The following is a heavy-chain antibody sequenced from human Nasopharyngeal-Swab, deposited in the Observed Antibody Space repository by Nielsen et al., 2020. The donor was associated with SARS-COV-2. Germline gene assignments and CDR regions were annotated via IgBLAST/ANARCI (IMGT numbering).Heavy chain of an antibody. CDR1: GGSISSGDYY. CDR2: IYYSGST. D-gene: IGHD3-10*01. V-gene: IGHV4-30-4*01. Sequence: SETLSLTCTVSGGSISSGDYYWSWIRQPPGKGLEWIGYIYYSGSTYYNPSLKSRVTISVDTSKNQFSLKLSSVTAADTAVYYCARHQWFGESVADYWGQGTLVTVSS. J-gene: IGHJ4*02. CDR3: ARHQWFGESVADY.